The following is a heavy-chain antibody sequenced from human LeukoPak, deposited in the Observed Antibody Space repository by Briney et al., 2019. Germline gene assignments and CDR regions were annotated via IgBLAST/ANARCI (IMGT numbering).Heavy chain of an antibody. Sequence: ASVKVSCKTSGYTFTGYYIHWVRQAPGQGLEWMGWINPNSVDTRCAQKFQDRVTMTRDTSITTAYMELSGLRSDDTALYYCARGSEVGGTEKNALDIWGQGTMVTVSS. D-gene: IGHD1-26*01. CDR3: ARGSEVGGTEKNALDI. CDR1: GYTFTGYY. V-gene: IGHV1-2*02. J-gene: IGHJ3*02. CDR2: INPNSVDT.